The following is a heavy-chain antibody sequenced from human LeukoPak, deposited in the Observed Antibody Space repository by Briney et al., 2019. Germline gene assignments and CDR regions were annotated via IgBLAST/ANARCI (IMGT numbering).Heavy chain of an antibody. CDR2: INSDGGRT. V-gene: IGHV3-74*01. CDR3: AREVFEGPRQNDAFDV. Sequence: RSLRLSCAASGFTPSTHLMHTVRQAPGQGLGWVSRINSDGGRTDYADSVKGRFTISRDNAENTLYLQMNSLRAEDTAVYYCAREVFEGPRQNDAFDVWGQGTMVTVS. J-gene: IGHJ3*01. D-gene: IGHD3-9*01. CDR1: GFTPSTHL.